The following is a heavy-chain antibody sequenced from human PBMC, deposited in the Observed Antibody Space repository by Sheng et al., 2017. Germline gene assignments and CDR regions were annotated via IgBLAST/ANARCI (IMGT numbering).Heavy chain of an antibody. J-gene: IGHJ4*02. CDR1: GGSFSGYY. V-gene: IGHV4-34*01. D-gene: IGHD2-21*01. Sequence: QVQLQQWGAGLLKPSETLSLTCAVYGGSFSGYYWSWIRQPPGKGLEWIGEINHSGSTNYNPSLKSRVTISVDTSKNQFSLKLSSVTAADTAVYYCARGDPTYCGGDCYSFDYWGQGTLVTVSS. CDR2: INHSGST. CDR3: ARGDPTYCGGDCYSFDY.